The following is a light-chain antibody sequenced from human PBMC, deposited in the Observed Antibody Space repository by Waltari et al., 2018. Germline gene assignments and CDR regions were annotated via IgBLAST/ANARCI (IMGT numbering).Light chain of an antibody. CDR3: QQYYSTPPA. V-gene: IGKV4-1*01. Sequence: DIVMTQSPDSLAVSLGERATINCKSSQSVLSSSNNKNYLAWYQQKPGQPPKLLIYWASTRESGVPDRFSGSGSGTDFTLTISSLQTEDVAVYYCQQYYSTPPAFGGGTKVGIK. J-gene: IGKJ4*01. CDR2: WAS. CDR1: QSVLSSSNNKNY.